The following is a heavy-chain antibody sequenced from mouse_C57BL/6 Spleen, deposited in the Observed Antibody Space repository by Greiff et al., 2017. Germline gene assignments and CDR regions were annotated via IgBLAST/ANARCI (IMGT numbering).Heavy chain of an antibody. V-gene: IGHV3-6*01. J-gene: IGHJ3*01. CDR2: ISYDGSN. Sequence: EVQLQESGPGLVKPSQSLSLTCSVTGYSITSGYYWNWIRQFPGNKLEWMGYISYDGSNNYNPSLKNRISITRDTSKNQFFLKLNSVTTEDTATYYCARLTLAWFAYWGQGTLVTVSA. CDR1: GYSITSGYY. CDR3: ARLTLAWFAY.